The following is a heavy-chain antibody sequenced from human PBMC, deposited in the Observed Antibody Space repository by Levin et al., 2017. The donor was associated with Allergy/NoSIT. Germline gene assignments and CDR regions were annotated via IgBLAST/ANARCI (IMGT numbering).Heavy chain of an antibody. D-gene: IGHD3-22*01. V-gene: IGHV4-34*01. J-gene: IGHJ3*02. CDR2: INHSGST. Sequence: PGGSLRLSCAVYGGSFSGYYWSWIRQPPGKGLEWIGEINHSGSTNYNPSLKSRVTISVDTSKNQFSLKLSSVTAADTAVYYCSGSLQGAFDIWGQGTMVTVSS. CDR3: SGSLQGAFDI. CDR1: GGSFSGYY.